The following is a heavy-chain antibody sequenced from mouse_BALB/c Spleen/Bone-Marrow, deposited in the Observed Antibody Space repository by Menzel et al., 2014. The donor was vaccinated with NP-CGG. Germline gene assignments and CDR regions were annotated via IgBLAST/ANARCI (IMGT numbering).Heavy chain of an antibody. D-gene: IGHD1-2*01. V-gene: IGHV1-31*01. CDR3: ARAAYYFDY. J-gene: IGHJ2*01. Sequence: EVMLVESGPELVKPGASVKISCKASGYSFTGYYMHWVKQSHVKSLEWIGRINPYNGATSYNPNFKDKASLTVDKSSSTAYMELHSLTSEDSAVYYCARAAYYFDYWGQGTTLTVSS. CDR2: INPYNGAT. CDR1: GYSFTGYY.